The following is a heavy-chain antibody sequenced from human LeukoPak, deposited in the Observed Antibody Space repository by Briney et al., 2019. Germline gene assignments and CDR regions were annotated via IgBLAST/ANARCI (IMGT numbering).Heavy chain of an antibody. CDR2: IRYDGSNK. CDR3: ARKAGGYALNEAFDI. CDR1: GFTFSNYD. J-gene: IGHJ3*02. V-gene: IGHV3-30*02. Sequence: GGSLRLSCAASGFTFSNYDMHWVRQAPGKGLEWVSFIRYDGSNKYYADSVKGRFTISRDSSKNTLYLQMNSLRAEDTAVYYCARKAGGYALNEAFDIWGQGTMVTVSS. D-gene: IGHD5-12*01.